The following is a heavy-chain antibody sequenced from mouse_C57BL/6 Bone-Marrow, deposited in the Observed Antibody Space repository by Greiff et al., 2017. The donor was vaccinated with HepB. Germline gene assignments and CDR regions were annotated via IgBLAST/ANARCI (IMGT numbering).Heavy chain of an antibody. J-gene: IGHJ3*01. Sequence: EVKLVESGPGMVKPSQSLSLTCTVTGYSITSGYDWHWIRHFPGNKLEWMGYISYSGSTNYNPSLKSRISITHDTSKNHFFLKLNSVTTEDTATYYCAMTYDYDVDWFAYWGQVTLVTVSA. D-gene: IGHD2-4*01. CDR2: ISYSGST. CDR1: GYSITSGYD. CDR3: AMTYDYDVDWFAY. V-gene: IGHV3-1*01.